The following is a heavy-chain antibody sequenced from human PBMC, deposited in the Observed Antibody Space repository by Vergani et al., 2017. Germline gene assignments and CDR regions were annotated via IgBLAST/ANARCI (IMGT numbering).Heavy chain of an antibody. Sequence: QVQLVQSGAEVKKPGSSVKVSCKASGGTFSSYAISWVRQAPGQGLEWMGGIIPIFGTANYAQKFKGRVTITADESTSTAYMELSSLRSEDTAVYYCASRDVTIFGVVIIRGYYYYGMSVWDRGTSVTVSS. CDR2: IIPIFGTA. J-gene: IGHJ6*02. CDR1: GGTFSSYA. V-gene: IGHV1-69*01. CDR3: ASRDVTIFGVVIIRGYYYYGMSV. D-gene: IGHD3-3*01.